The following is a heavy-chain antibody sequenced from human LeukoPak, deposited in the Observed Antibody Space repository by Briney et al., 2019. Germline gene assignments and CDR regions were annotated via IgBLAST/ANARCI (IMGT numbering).Heavy chain of an antibody. V-gene: IGHV3-30*04. CDR2: ISTDGSYK. J-gene: IGHJ2*01. Sequence: GGSLRLSCAVSGFTFSSFPFHWVRQAPGKGLEWVAAISTDGSYKYHGDSVKGRFTISRDNPMNTLYLQMNGLRPDNTAVYYCARSLIPGRWYFDLWGRGTLVTVSS. CDR3: ARSLIPGRWYFDL. D-gene: IGHD3-16*01. CDR1: GFTFSSFP.